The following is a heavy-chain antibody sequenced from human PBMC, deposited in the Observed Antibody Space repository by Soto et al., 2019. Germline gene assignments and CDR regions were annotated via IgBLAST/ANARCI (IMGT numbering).Heavy chain of an antibody. Sequence: GAPVKPRSKASRFGFTCRSMRSAHQAPRKGLEWMGWISAYNGNTNYAQKLQGRVTMTTDTSTSTAYMELRSLRSDDTAVYYCARVSGTVIAAASTEVCIWGEGTLVTGSS. D-gene: IGHD6-13*01. CDR2: ISAYNGNT. CDR1: RFGFTCRS. V-gene: IGHV1-18*01. CDR3: ARVSGTVIAAASTEVCI. J-gene: IGHJ4*02.